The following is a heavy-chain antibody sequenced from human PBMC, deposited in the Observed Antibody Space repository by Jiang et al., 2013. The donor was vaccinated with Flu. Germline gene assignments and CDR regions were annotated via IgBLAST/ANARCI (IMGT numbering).Heavy chain of an antibody. CDR3: ARVKIWSLVTYGMDV. J-gene: IGHJ6*02. V-gene: IGHV1-69*04. D-gene: IGHD3-3*01. CDR2: IIPILGIA. Sequence: GAEVKKPGSSVKVSCKASGGTFSSYAISWVRQAPGQGLEWMGRIIPILGIANYAQKFQGRVTITADKSTSTAYMELSSLRSEDTAVYYCARVKIWSLVTYGMDVWGQGTTVTVSS. CDR1: GGTFSSYA.